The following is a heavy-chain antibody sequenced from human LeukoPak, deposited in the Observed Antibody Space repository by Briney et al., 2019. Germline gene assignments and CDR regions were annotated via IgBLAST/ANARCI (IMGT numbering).Heavy chain of an antibody. J-gene: IGHJ6*02. CDR1: GGSISSSSYY. Sequence: SETLSLTCTVSGGSISSSSYYWGWIRQPPGKGLEWIGSIYYSGSTYYNPSLKSRVTISVDTSKNQFSLKLSSVTAADTAVYYCARDQGDSSSSPYYYYGMDVWGQGTTVTVSS. CDR3: ARDQGDSSSSPYYYYGMDV. CDR2: IYYSGST. V-gene: IGHV4-39*02. D-gene: IGHD6-6*01.